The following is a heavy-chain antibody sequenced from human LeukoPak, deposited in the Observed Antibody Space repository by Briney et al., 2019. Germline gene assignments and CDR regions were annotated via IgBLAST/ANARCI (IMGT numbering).Heavy chain of an antibody. Sequence: SQTLSLTCTVSGGSISSGSYYWSWIRQPAGKGLEWLGRIYTSGSTNYNPSLKSRVTISVDTSKNQFSLKLSSVTAADTAVYYCARAGYSSSSTGLSWGQGTLVTVSS. D-gene: IGHD6-13*01. CDR1: GGSISSGSYY. V-gene: IGHV4-61*02. CDR2: IYTSGST. CDR3: ARAGYSSSSTGLS. J-gene: IGHJ5*02.